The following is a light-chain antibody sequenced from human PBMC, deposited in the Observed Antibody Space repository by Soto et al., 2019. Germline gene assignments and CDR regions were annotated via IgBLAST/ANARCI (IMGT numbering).Light chain of an antibody. V-gene: IGKV1-33*01. J-gene: IGKJ4*01. CDR3: QQYDNLPLT. CDR1: QDISNY. Sequence: DIRMTQSPSSLSASVGDSVTITCQASQDISNYLNWYQQKPGKAPKLLIYDAFNLETGVPSRFSGGVSGTDFTLTISSLQPEDFATYFCQQYDNLPLTFGGGTKVDIK. CDR2: DAF.